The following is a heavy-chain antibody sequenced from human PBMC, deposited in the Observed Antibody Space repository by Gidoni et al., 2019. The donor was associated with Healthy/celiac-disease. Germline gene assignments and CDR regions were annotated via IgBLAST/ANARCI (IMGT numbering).Heavy chain of an antibody. CDR2: INHSGST. Sequence: QVQLQQWGAGLLKASESLSLACAAYGGSFSGSYWSWSLQPPAKGLEWIGEINHSGSTNYNPSLKSRVTISVDTSKNQFSLKLSSVTAADTAVYYCARGSIYYDSSGPLGMDVWGQGTTVTVSS. CDR1: GGSFSGSY. J-gene: IGHJ6*02. V-gene: IGHV4-34*01. CDR3: ARGSIYYDSSGPLGMDV. D-gene: IGHD3-22*01.